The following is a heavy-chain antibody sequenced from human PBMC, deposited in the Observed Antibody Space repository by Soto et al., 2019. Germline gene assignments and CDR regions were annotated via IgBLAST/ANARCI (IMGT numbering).Heavy chain of an antibody. CDR3: AKDRWFGTYNWFDP. CDR2: ISGSGGST. V-gene: IGHV3-23*01. D-gene: IGHD3-10*01. CDR1: GFTFSSYA. Sequence: PGGALRLSCAASGFTFSSYAMSWVRQAPGKGLEWVSAISGSGGSTYYADSVKGRFTISRDNSKNTLYLQMNSLRAEDTAVYYCAKDRWFGTYNWFDPWGQGTLVTVSS. J-gene: IGHJ5*02.